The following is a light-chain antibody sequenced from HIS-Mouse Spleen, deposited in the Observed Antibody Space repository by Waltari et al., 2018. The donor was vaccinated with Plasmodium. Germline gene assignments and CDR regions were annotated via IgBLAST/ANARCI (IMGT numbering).Light chain of an antibody. CDR3: QQFNSYPLT. Sequence: ATQLTQPPSSLSASVRDRVTITYRASQGISSALAWYQQKPGKAPKLLIYDASSLESVVPSRFSGSGSGTDFTLTISSLQPEDFATYYCQQFNSYPLTFGGGTKVEIK. CDR1: QGISSA. V-gene: IGKV1-13*02. CDR2: DAS. J-gene: IGKJ4*01.